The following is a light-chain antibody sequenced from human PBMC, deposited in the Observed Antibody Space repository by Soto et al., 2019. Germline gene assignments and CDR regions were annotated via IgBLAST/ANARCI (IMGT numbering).Light chain of an antibody. J-gene: IGKJ2*03. CDR1: QSVATN. CDR2: GVT. CDR3: QQYNNWPRAS. V-gene: IGKV3-15*01. Sequence: EIVMTQSPANLSLSPGERANLSCRASQSVATNLAWYQQTTGQAPRLLIYGVTNRATGIPARFSCSGSGTDFTLIISSLQSEDFAVYFCQQYNNWPRASFGQGTKLEI.